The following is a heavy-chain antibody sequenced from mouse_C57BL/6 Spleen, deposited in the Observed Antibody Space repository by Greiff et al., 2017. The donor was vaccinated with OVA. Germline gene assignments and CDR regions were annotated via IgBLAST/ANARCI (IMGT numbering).Heavy chain of an antibody. CDR3: ARGITTASYAMDY. J-gene: IGHJ4*01. Sequence: VQLQQSGAELVRPGTSVKVSCKASGYAFTNYLIEWVKQRPGQGLEWIGVINPGSGGTNYNEKFKGKATLTADKSSSTAYMQLSSLTSEDSAVYFCARGITTASYAMDYWGQGTSVTVSS. D-gene: IGHD1-2*01. V-gene: IGHV1-54*01. CDR2: INPGSGGT. CDR1: GYAFTNYL.